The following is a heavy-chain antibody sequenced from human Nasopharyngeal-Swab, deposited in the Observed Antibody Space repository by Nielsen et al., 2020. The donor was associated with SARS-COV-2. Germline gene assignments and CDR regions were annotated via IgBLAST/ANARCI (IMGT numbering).Heavy chain of an antibody. V-gene: IGHV4-59*01. CDR3: ARGYHDKSVYYYDWYFDL. D-gene: IGHD3-22*01. Sequence: WIRQPPGKGLEWIGNIHHSGSTNYNPSLKSRVTISVDTSKNQFSLKLTSATAADTAIYYCARGYHDKSVYYYDWYFDLWGRGTLVTVSS. CDR2: IHHSGST. J-gene: IGHJ2*01.